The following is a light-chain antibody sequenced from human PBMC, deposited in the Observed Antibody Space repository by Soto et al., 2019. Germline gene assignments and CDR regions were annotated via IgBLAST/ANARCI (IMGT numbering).Light chain of an antibody. J-gene: IGKJ5*01. V-gene: IGKV1-13*02. CDR3: QQITVYSLT. CDR1: QDIRGA. Sequence: AIQLTQSPSSLSASVGDRVTITCRASQDIRGALAWYQQKPGKAPKLLIYDVSSLESGVPSRFSGSGSGTDFTFTISSLQPEDFATYYCQQITVYSLTSGQVRRLE. CDR2: DVS.